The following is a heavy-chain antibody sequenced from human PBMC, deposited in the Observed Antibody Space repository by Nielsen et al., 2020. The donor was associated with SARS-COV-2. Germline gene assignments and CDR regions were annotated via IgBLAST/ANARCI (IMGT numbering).Heavy chain of an antibody. J-gene: IGHJ4*02. CDR2: MNPNSGNT. V-gene: IGHV1-8*01. D-gene: IGHD5-12*01. CDR1: GHTFTRYD. Sequence: ASVKVSCKASGHTFTRYDIHWARQATGQGLEWMGWMNPNSGNTGYAQKFQGRVTMTRNTSISTAYMELSSLRSEDTAVYYCARNLGGYVEVDYWGQGTLVTVSS. CDR3: ARNLGGYVEVDY.